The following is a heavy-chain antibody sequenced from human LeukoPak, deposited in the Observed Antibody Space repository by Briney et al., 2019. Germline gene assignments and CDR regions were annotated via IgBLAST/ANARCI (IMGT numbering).Heavy chain of an antibody. Sequence: ASVKVSCKASGYTFTSYDINWVRQATGQGLEWMGWMNPNSGNTGYAQKFQGRVTITRNTSISTAYMEPSSLRSEDTAVYYCARGSVVPAAIDYWGQGTLVTVSS. J-gene: IGHJ4*02. CDR2: MNPNSGNT. V-gene: IGHV1-8*03. CDR3: ARGSVVPAAIDY. D-gene: IGHD2-2*01. CDR1: GYTFTSYD.